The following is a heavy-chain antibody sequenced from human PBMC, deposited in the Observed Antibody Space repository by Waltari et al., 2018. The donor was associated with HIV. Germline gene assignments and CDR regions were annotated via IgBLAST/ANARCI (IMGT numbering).Heavy chain of an antibody. D-gene: IGHD3-3*01. CDR3: ARGSFDFEGVYYYYGMDV. Sequence: QVQLQESGPGLVKPSQTLSLTCTVSGGSISSGSYYWSWIRPPAGKGLEWIGRIYTSGSTNYNPSLKSRVTISVDTSKNQFSLKLSSVTAADTAVYYCARGSFDFEGVYYYYGMDVWGQGTTVTVSS. V-gene: IGHV4-61*02. CDR1: GGSISSGSYY. CDR2: IYTSGST. J-gene: IGHJ6*02.